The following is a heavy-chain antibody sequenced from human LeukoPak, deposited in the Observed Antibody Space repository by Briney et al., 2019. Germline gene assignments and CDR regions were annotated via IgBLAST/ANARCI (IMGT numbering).Heavy chain of an antibody. Sequence: GESLKISCKGSGYSFSSYWIGWVRQMPGKGLEWMGTIYPGDSDTRYNPSFQGQVTLSADKSIKTAYLQWSRLKASDTAMYYCARGALVRGVKPEKPGTWFDPWGQGTLVTVSS. CDR3: ARGALVRGVKPEKPGTWFDP. V-gene: IGHV5-51*01. CDR1: GYSFSSYW. J-gene: IGHJ5*02. CDR2: IYPGDSDT. D-gene: IGHD3-10*01.